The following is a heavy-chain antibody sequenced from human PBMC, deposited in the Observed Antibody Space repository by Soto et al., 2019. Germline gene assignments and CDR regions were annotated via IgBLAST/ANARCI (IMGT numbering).Heavy chain of an antibody. CDR1: GGTFSSYA. J-gene: IGHJ6*02. Sequence: SVKVSCKASGGTFSSYAISWARQAPGQGLEWMGGIIPIFGTANYAQKFQGRVTITADESTSTAYMELSSLRSEDTAVYYCARDPPVTEDYYYYGMDVWGQGTTVTVSS. D-gene: IGHD4-17*01. CDR2: IIPIFGTA. V-gene: IGHV1-69*13. CDR3: ARDPPVTEDYYYYGMDV.